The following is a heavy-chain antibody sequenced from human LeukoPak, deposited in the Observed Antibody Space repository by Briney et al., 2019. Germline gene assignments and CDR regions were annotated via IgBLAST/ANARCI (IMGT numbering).Heavy chain of an antibody. Sequence: SETLSLTCTVSGGSLRSNYWSWIRQPPGKGPEWIGYIYYSGTTKYNPSLRSRVTISVDTSKNQFSLKLSSVTAADTAVYYCAREPSGSIYAVGAFYVWGQGTMVTVSS. D-gene: IGHD5-18*01. V-gene: IGHV4-59*01. J-gene: IGHJ3*01. CDR2: IYYSGTT. CDR1: GGSLRSNY. CDR3: AREPSGSIYAVGAFYV.